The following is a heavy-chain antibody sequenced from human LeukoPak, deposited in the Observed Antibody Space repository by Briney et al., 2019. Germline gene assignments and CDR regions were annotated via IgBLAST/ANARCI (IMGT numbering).Heavy chain of an antibody. Sequence: GASVKVSCKVSGYTLTELSMHWVRQAHGKGLEWMGGFDPEDGETIYAQKFQGRVTMTEDTSTDTAYMELSSLRSEDTAVYYCATAFDTGYCSGGSCGMFDYWGQGTLVTVSS. CDR3: ATAFDTGYCSGGSCGMFDY. V-gene: IGHV1-24*01. CDR2: FDPEDGET. D-gene: IGHD2-15*01. CDR1: GYTLTELS. J-gene: IGHJ4*02.